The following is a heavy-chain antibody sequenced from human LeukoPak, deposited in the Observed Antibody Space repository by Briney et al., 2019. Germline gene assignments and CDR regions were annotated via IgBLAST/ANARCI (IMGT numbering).Heavy chain of an antibody. D-gene: IGHD6-13*01. V-gene: IGHV6-1*01. J-gene: IGHJ6*04. Sequence: SHGLSLTFASAGDSVSINSAAGNWVRQSPSRGLEWLGWIYYRSKWYNDYAVSVKRRITINPDTSKNQFSLQLNSVTPEDTAVYYCARGNSYVIAAAGTWDVWGKGTTVTVSS. CDR2: IYYRSKWYN. CDR1: GDSVSINSAA. CDR3: ARGNSYVIAAAGTWDV.